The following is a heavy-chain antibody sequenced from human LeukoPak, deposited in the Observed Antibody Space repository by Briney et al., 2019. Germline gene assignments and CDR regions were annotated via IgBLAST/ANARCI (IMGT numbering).Heavy chain of an antibody. CDR3: ATFRAHNYDFWSGYLDY. Sequence: SVKVSCQASGGTFSSYAISWVRQAPGQGLEWMGGIIPIFGTANYAQKFQGRVTITADESTSTAYMELSSLRSEDTAVYYCATFRAHNYDFWSGYLDYWGQGTLVTVSS. D-gene: IGHD3-3*01. V-gene: IGHV1-69*13. CDR2: IIPIFGTA. CDR1: GGTFSSYA. J-gene: IGHJ4*02.